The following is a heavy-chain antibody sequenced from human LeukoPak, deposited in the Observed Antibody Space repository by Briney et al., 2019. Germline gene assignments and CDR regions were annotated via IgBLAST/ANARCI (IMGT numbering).Heavy chain of an antibody. CDR1: GYSISSGYY. Sequence: PSETLSLTCTVSGYSISSGYYWGWIRQPPGKGLEWIGSIYHSGSTNYNPSLKSRVTISVDTSKNQFSLKLSSVTAADTAVYYCARGRGYSYGYPHYYYMDVWGKGTTVTVSS. D-gene: IGHD5-18*01. CDR3: ARGRGYSYGYPHYYYMDV. V-gene: IGHV4-38-2*02. J-gene: IGHJ6*03. CDR2: IYHSGST.